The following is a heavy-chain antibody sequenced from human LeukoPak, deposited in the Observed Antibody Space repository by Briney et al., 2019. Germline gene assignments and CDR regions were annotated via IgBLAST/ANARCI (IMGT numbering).Heavy chain of an antibody. CDR3: ERALETGYSSSWYSLTFDY. D-gene: IGHD6-13*01. CDR1: GFTFSDYY. V-gene: IGHV3-11*06. J-gene: IGHJ4*02. Sequence: GGSLRLSCAASGFTFSDYYMSWIRQAPGKGLEWVSYISSSSSYTNYANSVKGRFTISRDNAKNSLYLQMNSLRAEDTAVYYCERALETGYSSSWYSLTFDYWGQGTLVTVSS. CDR2: ISSSSSYT.